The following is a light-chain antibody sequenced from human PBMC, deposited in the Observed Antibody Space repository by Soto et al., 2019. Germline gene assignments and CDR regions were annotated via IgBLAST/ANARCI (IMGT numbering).Light chain of an antibody. CDR1: FSNIGSNF. CDR3: AAWDYSLSGVV. V-gene: IGLV1-47*01. CDR2: RNN. J-gene: IGLJ3*02. Sequence: QSVLTQPSSASGTPGQTVTISCSGRFSNIGSNFIYWYQQLPGTAPKLLIYRNNERPSGVPDRFSASKSGTSASLAISGLRSEDEADYHCAAWDYSLSGVVFGGGTKLTVL.